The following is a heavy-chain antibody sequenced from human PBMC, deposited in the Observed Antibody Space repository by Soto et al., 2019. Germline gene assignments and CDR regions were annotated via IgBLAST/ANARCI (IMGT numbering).Heavy chain of an antibody. CDR3: GRVFKLERRTIDAFDI. V-gene: IGHV1-69*02. D-gene: IGHD1-1*01. Sequence: SVKVSCKASGGTFSSYTISWVRQAPGQGLEWMGRIIPILGIANYAQKFQGRVTITADKSTSTAYMELSSLRSEDTAVYYCGRVFKLERRTIDAFDIWGQGTMVTVSS. CDR1: GGTFSSYT. CDR2: IIPILGIA. J-gene: IGHJ3*02.